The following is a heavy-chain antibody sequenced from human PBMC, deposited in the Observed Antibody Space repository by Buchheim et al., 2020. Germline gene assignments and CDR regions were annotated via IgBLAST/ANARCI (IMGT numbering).Heavy chain of an antibody. D-gene: IGHD3-22*01. Sequence: VHLVQSGGEVKTPGASVKISCETSGYTFESYGFNWVRQAPGQGLEWMGWISAYQENINYAQKFEGRVTMTTDTSKRTTYLELRSLQSDDTAVYYCARGPHMYDNSGFSALDYWGQGTL. CDR2: ISAYQENI. J-gene: IGHJ4*02. V-gene: IGHV1-18*01. CDR1: GYTFESYG. CDR3: ARGPHMYDNSGFSALDY.